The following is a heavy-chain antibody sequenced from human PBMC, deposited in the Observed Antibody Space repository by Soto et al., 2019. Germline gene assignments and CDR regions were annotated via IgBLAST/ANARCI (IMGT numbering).Heavy chain of an antibody. Sequence: PGGSLRLSCTASGFTFSSYPMSWVRQAPGKGLEWVSAISGSVDNTYYADSVKGRFTISRDNSKNTLFLQMNTLRAEDTAVYYCAKGLRSYPRLSANYYSGIDVWGQGTTVTVSS. CDR3: AKGLRSYPRLSANYYSGIDV. V-gene: IGHV3-23*01. J-gene: IGHJ6*02. CDR1: GFTFSSYP. D-gene: IGHD4-17*01. CDR2: ISGSVDNT.